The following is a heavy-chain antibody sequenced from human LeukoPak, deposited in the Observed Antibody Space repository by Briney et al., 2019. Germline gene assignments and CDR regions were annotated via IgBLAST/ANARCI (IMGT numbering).Heavy chain of an antibody. J-gene: IGHJ5*02. Sequence: ASVKVSCKASGYTFTGYYMHWVRQAPGQGLEWMGWINPNSGGTNYAQKFQGRVTMTRDTSISTAYMELSRLRSDDTAVYYCARDLAYCSSTSCCPWGQGTLVTVSS. V-gene: IGHV1-2*02. CDR2: INPNSGGT. CDR3: ARDLAYCSSTSCCP. CDR1: GYTFTGYY. D-gene: IGHD2-2*01.